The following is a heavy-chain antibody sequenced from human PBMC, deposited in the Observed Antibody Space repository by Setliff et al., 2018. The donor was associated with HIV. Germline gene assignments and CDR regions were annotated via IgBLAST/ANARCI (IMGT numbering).Heavy chain of an antibody. J-gene: IGHJ6*02. V-gene: IGHV1-18*01. D-gene: IGHD2-2*01. CDR3: ARDGEYQVLHYYYSGMDV. CDR1: GYTFTRYG. Sequence: KVSCKASGYTFTRYGISWVRQAPGQGLEWMGWISANNGNTKYAQRLQGRVTMTTDTSTSTAYMDLRSLRSDDTAVYFCARDGEYQVLHYYYSGMDVWGQGTTVTV. CDR2: ISANNGNT.